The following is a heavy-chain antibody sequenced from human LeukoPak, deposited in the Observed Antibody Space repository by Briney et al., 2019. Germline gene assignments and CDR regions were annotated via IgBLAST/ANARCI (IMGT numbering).Heavy chain of an antibody. D-gene: IGHD3-10*01. CDR1: GYSFTTHW. CDR2: IYPGDSDT. V-gene: IGHV5-51*01. J-gene: IGHJ4*02. Sequence: GESLKISCKASGYSFTTHWIGWVRQMPGKGLEWMGIIYPGDSDTRYSPSFQGQVTISADKSISTAYLQWSSLKASDTAMYYCARQYYYGSGSYSTNFDYWGQGTLVTVSS. CDR3: ARQYYYGSGSYSTNFDY.